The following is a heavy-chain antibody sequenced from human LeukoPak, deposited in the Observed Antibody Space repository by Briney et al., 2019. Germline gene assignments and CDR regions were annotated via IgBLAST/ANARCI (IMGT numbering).Heavy chain of an antibody. Sequence: GGSLRLSCAASGFTFSSYWMSWVRQAPGKGLEWVSGIIWSGGSTGYADSVKGRFTISRDNAKNSLYLQMNSLRAEDTALYYCAREHCGGDCQHYYMDVWGKGTTVTVSS. D-gene: IGHD2-21*02. CDR2: IIWSGGST. V-gene: IGHV3-20*04. CDR1: GFTFSSYW. J-gene: IGHJ6*03. CDR3: AREHCGGDCQHYYMDV.